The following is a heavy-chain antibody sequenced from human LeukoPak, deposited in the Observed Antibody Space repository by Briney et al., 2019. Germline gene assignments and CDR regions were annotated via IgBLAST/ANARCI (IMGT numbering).Heavy chain of an antibody. D-gene: IGHD2-15*01. J-gene: IGHJ4*02. Sequence: GGSLRLSCTASGFTFGDYAMSWFRQAPGKGLEWVGFIRSKAYGGTTEYAASVKGRFTISRDDSKSIAYLQMNSLKTEDTAAYYCTRDGDCSGGSCYQVYWGQGTLVTVSS. CDR1: GFTFGDYA. CDR3: TRDGDCSGGSCYQVY. V-gene: IGHV3-49*03. CDR2: IRSKAYGGTT.